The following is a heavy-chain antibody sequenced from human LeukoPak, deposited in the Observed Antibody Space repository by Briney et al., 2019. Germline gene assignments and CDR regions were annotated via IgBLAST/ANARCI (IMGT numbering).Heavy chain of an antibody. CDR2: ISGSGGST. CDR3: AIVGGYSGYLKY. D-gene: IGHD5-12*01. CDR1: GFTFSSYA. V-gene: IGHV3-23*01. J-gene: IGHJ4*02. Sequence: PGGSLRLSCAASGFTFSSYAMSWVRQAPGKELEWVSAISGSGGSTYYADSVKGRFTISRDNSKNTLYLQMNSLRAEDTAVYYCAIVGGYSGYLKYWGQGTLVTVSS.